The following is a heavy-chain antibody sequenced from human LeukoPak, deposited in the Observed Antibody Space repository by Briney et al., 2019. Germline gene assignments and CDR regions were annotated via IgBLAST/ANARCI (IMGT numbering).Heavy chain of an antibody. D-gene: IGHD3-10*01. V-gene: IGHV3-7*04. Sequence: PGGSLRPSCAASRFTFSRYWMSWVRQAPGKGLEWVANIKQDGSEKYYVDSVKGRFTISRDNAKNSLYLQMNSLRAEDTAVYYCAREGYGSGSYSAFDIWGQGTMVTVSS. CDR3: AREGYGSGSYSAFDI. CDR2: IKQDGSEK. CDR1: RFTFSRYW. J-gene: IGHJ3*02.